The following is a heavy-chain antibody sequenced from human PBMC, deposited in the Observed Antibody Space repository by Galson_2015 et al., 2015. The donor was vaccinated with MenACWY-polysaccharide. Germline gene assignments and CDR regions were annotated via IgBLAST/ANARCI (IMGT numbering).Heavy chain of an antibody. Sequence: SLRLSCAASGFTFSRYAMHWVRQAPGKGLEWVAIISEDGSKEYYADSVKGRFTISRDNSNNMLYLQMSRLRPEDTAVYYCARDLYPTGKTRDYFDYWGRGTLVTVSS. CDR2: ISEDGSKE. CDR1: GFTFSRYA. V-gene: IGHV3-30-3*01. CDR3: ARDLYPTGKTRDYFDY. J-gene: IGHJ4*02. D-gene: IGHD3-16*01.